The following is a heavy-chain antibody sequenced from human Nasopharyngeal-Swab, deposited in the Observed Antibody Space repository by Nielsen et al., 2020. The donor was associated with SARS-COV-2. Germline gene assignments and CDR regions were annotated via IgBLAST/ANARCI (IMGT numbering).Heavy chain of an antibody. CDR1: GYTFTSYG. V-gene: IGHV1-18*01. CDR3: ATDSGWYVYDY. CDR2: ISAYNGNT. Sequence: ASATVSCQASGYTFTSYGISWVRQAPGQGLEWMGWISAYNGNTNYAQKLHGRVTMTTNTSISTAYMVLSSLRSEDTAVYYCATDSGWYVYDYWGQGTLVTVSS. D-gene: IGHD6-19*01. J-gene: IGHJ4*02.